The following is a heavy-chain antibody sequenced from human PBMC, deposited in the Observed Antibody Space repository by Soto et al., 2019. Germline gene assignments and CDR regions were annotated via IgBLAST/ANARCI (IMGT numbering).Heavy chain of an antibody. V-gene: IGHV1-18*01. CDR1: GYTFTSYG. CDR3: AGYEAVAGSFDP. CDR2: ISAYNGNT. Sequence: VASVKVSCKASGYTFTSYGISWVRQAPGQGLEWMGWISAYNGNTNYAQKLQGRVTMTTDTSTSTAYMELRSLRSDDTAVYYCAGYEAVAGSFDPWGQGTLVTVSS. J-gene: IGHJ5*02. D-gene: IGHD6-19*01.